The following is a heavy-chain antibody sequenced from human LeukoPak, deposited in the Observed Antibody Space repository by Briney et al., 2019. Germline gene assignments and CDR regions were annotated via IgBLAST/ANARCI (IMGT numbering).Heavy chain of an antibody. CDR1: GGSISSYY. CDR2: IYYSGST. J-gene: IGHJ4*02. CDR3: ARLQHYYGSGSDIDY. Sequence: SETLSLTCTVSGGSISSYYWSWIRQPPGKGLEWIGYIYYSGSTNYNPSLKSRVTISVDTSKNQFSLKLSSVTAADTAVYYCARLQHYYGSGSDIDYWGQGTLVTVSS. D-gene: IGHD3-10*01. V-gene: IGHV4-59*12.